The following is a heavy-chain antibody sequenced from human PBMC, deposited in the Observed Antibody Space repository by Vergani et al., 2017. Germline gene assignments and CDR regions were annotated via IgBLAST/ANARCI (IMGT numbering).Heavy chain of an antibody. J-gene: IGHJ5*02. CDR3: ARGPIRRLLEQWYGNWFDP. D-gene: IGHD3-10*01. CDR2: INSDGSST. Sequence: EVQLVESGGGLVQPGGSLRLSCAASGFTFSSYWMHWVRQAPGKGLVWVSRINSDGSSTSYADSVKGRFTISRDNAKNTLYLQMNSLRAEDTAVYYCARGPIRRLLEQWYGNWFDPWGQGTLVTVSS. V-gene: IGHV3-74*01. CDR1: GFTFSSYW.